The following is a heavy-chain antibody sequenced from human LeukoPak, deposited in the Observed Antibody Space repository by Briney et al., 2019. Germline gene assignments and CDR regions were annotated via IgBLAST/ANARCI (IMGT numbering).Heavy chain of an antibody. CDR3: ARDALGMAYYYYFYMDV. D-gene: IGHD2-8*01. Sequence: PGGSLRLSCAASGFIFNSYSMNWVRQAPGKGLEWISYISSSNSTIYYADTVKGRFTISRDNAKNSLYLQMNSLRAEDTAVYYCARDALGMAYYYYFYMDVWGKGSTVTVSS. CDR2: ISSSNSTI. CDR1: GFIFNSYS. J-gene: IGHJ6*03. V-gene: IGHV3-48*01.